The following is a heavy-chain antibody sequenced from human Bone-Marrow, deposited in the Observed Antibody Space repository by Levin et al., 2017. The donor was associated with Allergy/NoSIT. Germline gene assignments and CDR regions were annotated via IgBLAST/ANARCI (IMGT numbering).Heavy chain of an antibody. D-gene: IGHD3-22*01. J-gene: IGHJ3*01. CDR3: ARDPHGSRDSSGYAPHDAFDL. Sequence: QRGESLKISCAASGFAFSSYWMHWVRQVPGEGLVWVSRINRDGRSDVTSPSYADSVKGRFTISRDNAKNTLYLQMNNLRVEDTAVYFCARDPHGSRDSSGYAPHDAFDLWGQGTVVTVSS. CDR2: INRDGRSDVTSP. V-gene: IGHV3-74*01. CDR1: GFAFSSYW.